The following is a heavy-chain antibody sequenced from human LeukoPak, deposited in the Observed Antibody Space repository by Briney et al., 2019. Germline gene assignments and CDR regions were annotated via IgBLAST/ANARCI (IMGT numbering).Heavy chain of an antibody. V-gene: IGHV3-30*03. CDR2: ISYDGSNK. D-gene: IGHD1-26*01. CDR1: GFTFSSYG. Sequence: HPGGSLRLSCGASGFTFSSYGMHWVRQGPGKGLEWVAVISYDGSNKYYADSVKGRFTISRDNSKNTLYLQVNSLRAEDTAVYYCAGPLGPTLTYTFDIWGQGTMVTVSS. CDR3: AGPLGPTLTYTFDI. J-gene: IGHJ3*02.